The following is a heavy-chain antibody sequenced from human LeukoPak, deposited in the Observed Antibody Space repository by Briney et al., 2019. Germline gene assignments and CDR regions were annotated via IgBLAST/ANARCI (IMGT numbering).Heavy chain of an antibody. CDR3: ARESEGDYFDY. CDR1: GFTFSSYS. V-gene: IGHV3-48*01. Sequence: PGGSLRLSCAASGFTFSSYSMNWVRQAPGKGLEWVSYIGIGSTTIYYADSVRGRFTISRDNAKNSLYLQMNSLRAEDTAVYYCARESEGDYFDYWGQGTLVTASS. CDR2: IGIGSTTI. J-gene: IGHJ4*02.